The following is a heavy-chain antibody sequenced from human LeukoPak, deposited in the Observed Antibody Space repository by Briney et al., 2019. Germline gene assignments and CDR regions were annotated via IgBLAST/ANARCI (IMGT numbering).Heavy chain of an antibody. V-gene: IGHV3-23*01. J-gene: IGHJ5*01. CDR2: ISSSGGGT. CDR1: RFTFSSYT. CDR3: AKGDYYDFDS. Sequence: GGSLRLPCAASRFTFSSYTMTWVRQAPGKGLEWVSRISSSGGGTHYADSVKGRFTISRDNSKNTLYLQMNSLRTEDTAVYYCAKGDYYDFDSWGQGTLVTVSS. D-gene: IGHD3-22*01.